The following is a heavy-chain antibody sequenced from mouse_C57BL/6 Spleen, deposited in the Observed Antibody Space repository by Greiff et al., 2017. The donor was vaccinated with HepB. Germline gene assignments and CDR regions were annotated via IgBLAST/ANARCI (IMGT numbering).Heavy chain of an antibody. CDR1: GYSFTGYY. J-gene: IGHJ3*01. CDR3: ARGKLRFAY. V-gene: IGHV1-42*01. D-gene: IGHD2-1*01. CDR2: INPSTGGT. Sequence: VQLKESGPELVKPGASVKISCKASGYSFTGYYMNWVKQSPEKSLEWIGEINPSTGGTTYNQKFKAKATLTVDKSSSTAYMQLKSLTSEDSAVYYCARGKLRFAYWGQGTLVTVSA.